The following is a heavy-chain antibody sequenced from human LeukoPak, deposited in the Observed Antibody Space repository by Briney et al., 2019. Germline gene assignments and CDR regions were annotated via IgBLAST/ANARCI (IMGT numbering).Heavy chain of an antibody. CDR3: ARDRYYGSGSYSPADY. J-gene: IGHJ4*02. D-gene: IGHD3-10*01. CDR1: GYTFTSYG. V-gene: IGHV1-18*01. CDR2: IRAYNGNT. Sequence: ASVKVSCKASGYTFTSYGISWERQAPGQGLEWLGWIRAYNGNTNYAQKLQGRVTMTTDTSTSTAYMELRSLRSDDTAVYYCARDRYYGSGSYSPADYWGQGTLVTVSS.